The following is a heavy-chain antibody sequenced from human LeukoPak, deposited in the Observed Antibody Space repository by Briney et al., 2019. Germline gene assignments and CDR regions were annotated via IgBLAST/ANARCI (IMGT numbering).Heavy chain of an antibody. V-gene: IGHV3-30*18. J-gene: IGHJ4*02. Sequence: GGSLRLSCAASGFTFSSYGMHWVRQAPGKGLEWVTVISYDGSNKCYADSVKGRFTISRDNSKNTLYLQMNSLRAEDTAVYYCVKDGGIAVAGTWGADYWGQGTLVTVSS. D-gene: IGHD6-19*01. CDR3: VKDGGIAVAGTWGADY. CDR1: GFTFSSYG. CDR2: ISYDGSNK.